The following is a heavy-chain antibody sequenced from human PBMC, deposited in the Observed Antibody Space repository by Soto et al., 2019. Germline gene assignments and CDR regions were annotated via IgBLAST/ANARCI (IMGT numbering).Heavy chain of an antibody. Sequence: QVQLQESGPGLVKPSETLSLTCSVSGGSMSNYYWSWIRQPPGKGLEWIGYIYNSVSTNYNPSLKSXXTXSXXTSKSQFSLKVSSVPAADTAVYYCARGSGAAYFDSWGQGILVTVSS. D-gene: IGHD1-26*01. CDR3: ARGSGAAYFDS. J-gene: IGHJ4*02. V-gene: IGHV4-59*01. CDR2: IYNSVST. CDR1: GGSMSNYY.